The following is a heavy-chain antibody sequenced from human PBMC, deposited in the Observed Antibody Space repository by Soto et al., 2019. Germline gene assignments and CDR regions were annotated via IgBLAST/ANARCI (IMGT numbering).Heavy chain of an antibody. J-gene: IGHJ4*02. CDR3: AKDYIRWIPLWLPEY. Sequence: PGGSLRLSCEASGFTFSSYGLHCVRQAPGKGLEWVAVISYDGSNTYYADSVNGRFTISIDNSKNTLYLQMNSLRAEDTAVYYCAKDYIRWIPLWLPEYWGQGTLVTVSS. D-gene: IGHD5-18*01. CDR2: ISYDGSNT. CDR1: GFTFSSYG. V-gene: IGHV3-30*18.